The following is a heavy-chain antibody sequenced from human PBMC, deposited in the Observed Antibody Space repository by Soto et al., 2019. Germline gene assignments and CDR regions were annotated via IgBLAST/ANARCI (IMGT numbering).Heavy chain of an antibody. Sequence: XSVKVSCKASVYTFTSYAMHWVRQAPGQRLEWMGWINAGNGNTKYSQRFQGRVTITRDTSASTAYMELSSLRSEDTAVYYCARGTYYDSSDYDLFESWGQGTLVTVSS. CDR3: ARGTYYDSSDYDLFES. D-gene: IGHD3-22*01. CDR2: INAGNGNT. J-gene: IGHJ4*02. V-gene: IGHV1-3*01. CDR1: VYTFTSYA.